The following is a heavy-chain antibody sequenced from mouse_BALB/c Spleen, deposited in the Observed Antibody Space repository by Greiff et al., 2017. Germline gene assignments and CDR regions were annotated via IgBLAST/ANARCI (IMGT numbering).Heavy chain of an antibody. Sequence: VQLKQSGAELVRPGASVKLSCTASGFNIKDYYMHWVKQRPEQGLEWIGWIGPENGDTEYAPKFQGKATMTEDTSSNTAYLQFSSLTSEDTAVYYCNANWDYFDYWGQGTTLTVSS. V-gene: IGHV14-4*02. D-gene: IGHD4-1*01. CDR1: GFNIKDYY. J-gene: IGHJ2*01. CDR2: IGPENGDT. CDR3: NANWDYFDY.